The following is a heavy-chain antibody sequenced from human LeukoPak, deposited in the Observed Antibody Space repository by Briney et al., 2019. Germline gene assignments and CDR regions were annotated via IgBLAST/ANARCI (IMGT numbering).Heavy chain of an antibody. CDR3: ARVLRGIQLWERDRYYFDY. CDR2: IYTSGST. D-gene: IGHD5-18*01. CDR1: GGSISSYY. V-gene: IGHV4-4*07. Sequence: PSETLSLTCTASGGSISSYYWSWIRQPAGKGLEWIGRIYTSGSTNYNPSLKSRVTISVDTSKNQFSLKLSSVTAADTAVYYCARVLRGIQLWERDRYYFDYWGQGTLVTVSS. J-gene: IGHJ4*02.